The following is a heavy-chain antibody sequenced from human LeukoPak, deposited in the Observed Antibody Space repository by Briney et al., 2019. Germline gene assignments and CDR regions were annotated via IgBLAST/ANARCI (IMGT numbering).Heavy chain of an antibody. D-gene: IGHD1-26*01. Sequence: PSETLSLTCAVSGGSFSSDNWWSWVRKPPGKGPESIGEIYHSGSTNYNPSLKSRVTISVDTSKNQFSLKLSSVTAADTAVYYCARTPTESLWFDPWGQGTLVTVSS. CDR3: ARTPTESLWFDP. CDR1: GGSFSSDNW. J-gene: IGHJ5*02. CDR2: IYHSGST. V-gene: IGHV4-4*02.